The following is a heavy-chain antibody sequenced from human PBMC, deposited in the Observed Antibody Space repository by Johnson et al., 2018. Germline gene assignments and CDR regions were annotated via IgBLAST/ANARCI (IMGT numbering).Heavy chain of an antibody. D-gene: IGHD3-22*01. CDR2: ISSSSSTI. J-gene: IGHJ3*02. CDR1: GFTFSSYS. V-gene: IGHV3-48*02. Sequence: VQLVQSGGGLVQPGGSLRLSCAASGFTFSSYSMNWVRQAPGKGLEWVSYISSSSSTIYYADSVKGRFTISRDNAKNSLYLQMNSLRDEDTAVYYCARDSYYYVSSGYFLWDAFDIWGQGTMVTVSS. CDR3: ARDSYYYVSSGYFLWDAFDI.